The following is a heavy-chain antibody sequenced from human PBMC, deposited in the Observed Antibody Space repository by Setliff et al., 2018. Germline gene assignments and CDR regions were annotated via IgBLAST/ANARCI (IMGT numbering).Heavy chain of an antibody. J-gene: IGHJ4*02. D-gene: IGHD5-18*01. CDR3: ATFRGYTYGYDY. CDR1: GDSFSNYA. Sequence: ASVKVSCKASGDSFSNYAISWVRQAPGQGLEWMGGLIPMFGTPGYAQKFQDRVTITTDESTSTAYMELRSLGSDDTAVYYCATFRGYTYGYDYWGQGTLVTVSS. V-gene: IGHV1-69*05. CDR2: LIPMFGTP.